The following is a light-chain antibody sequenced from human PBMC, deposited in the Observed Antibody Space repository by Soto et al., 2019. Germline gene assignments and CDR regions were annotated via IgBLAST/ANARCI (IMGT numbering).Light chain of an antibody. V-gene: IGKV1-8*01. CDR3: QQFYSYPLT. Sequence: IRMTQSPSSLSASTGDRVAITCRASQDIGSFLAWYRQKPGKAPKLLIYDASTLQSGVPSRFGGSGSGTDFTLTISSLQSEDFATYYCQQFYSYPLTFGGGTKVDIK. J-gene: IGKJ4*01. CDR1: QDIGSF. CDR2: DAS.